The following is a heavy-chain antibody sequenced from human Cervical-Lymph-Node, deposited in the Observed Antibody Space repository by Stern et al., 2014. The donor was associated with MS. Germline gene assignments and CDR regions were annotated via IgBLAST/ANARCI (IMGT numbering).Heavy chain of an antibody. CDR2: IIPIFGTA. Sequence: MQLVESGAEVKKPGSSVKVSCKASGGTFSSYAISWVRQAPGQGLEWLGGIIPIFGTANYAQKFQGRVTITADESTSTAYMERSSLRSEDTAVYYCASLKRWLQYNWFDPWGQGTLVTVSS. D-gene: IGHD5-24*01. V-gene: IGHV1-69*01. J-gene: IGHJ5*02. CDR1: GGTFSSYA. CDR3: ASLKRWLQYNWFDP.